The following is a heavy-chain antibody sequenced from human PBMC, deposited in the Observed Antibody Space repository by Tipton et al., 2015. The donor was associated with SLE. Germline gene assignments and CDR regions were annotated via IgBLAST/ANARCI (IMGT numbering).Heavy chain of an antibody. CDR1: GGSINSNNW. J-gene: IGHJ4*02. CDR2: IYHSGST. D-gene: IGHD4-11*01. CDR3: ASDNYVFDY. Sequence: TLSLTCVVSGGSINSNNWWSWVRQSPGKGQEWIGEIYHSGSTNYNPSLKSRVTIPVDRSKNQFSLKLSSVTAADTAVYYCASDNYVFDYWGQGTLVTVSS. V-gene: IGHV4-4*02.